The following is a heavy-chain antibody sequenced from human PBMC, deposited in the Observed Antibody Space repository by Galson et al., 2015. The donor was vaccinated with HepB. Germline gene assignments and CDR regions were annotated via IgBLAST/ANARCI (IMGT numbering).Heavy chain of an antibody. J-gene: IGHJ4*02. Sequence: SVKVSCKASGYTFTSYAMHWVRQAPGQRLEWMGWINAGNGNTKYSQKFQGRVTITRDTSASTAYMELSSLRSEDTAVYYCARGRSGSYYPLAYWGQGTLVTVSS. CDR2: INAGNGNT. V-gene: IGHV1-3*01. CDR1: GYTFTSYA. CDR3: ARGRSGSYYPLAY. D-gene: IGHD1-26*01.